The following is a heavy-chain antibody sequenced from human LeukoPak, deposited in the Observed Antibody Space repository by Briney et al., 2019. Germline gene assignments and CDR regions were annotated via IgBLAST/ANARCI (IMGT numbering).Heavy chain of an antibody. J-gene: IGHJ4*02. CDR3: ARDHSDSGYDKGDY. D-gene: IGHD5-12*01. CDR1: GFTFSHHS. Sequence: GGSLRLSCAASGFTFSHHSMNWIRQAPGKGLEWVAVISYDGSNKYYADSVKGRFTISRDNSKNTLYLQMNSLRAEDAAVYYCARDHSDSGYDKGDYWGQGTLVTVSS. CDR2: ISYDGSNK. V-gene: IGHV3-30*04.